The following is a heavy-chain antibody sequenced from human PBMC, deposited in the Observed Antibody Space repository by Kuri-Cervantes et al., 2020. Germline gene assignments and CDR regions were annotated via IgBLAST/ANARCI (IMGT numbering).Heavy chain of an antibody. V-gene: IGHV4-30-4*01. CDR3: AGGSGYPAFDI. CDR1: GGSISSGDYY. D-gene: IGHD3-22*01. Sequence: SETLSLTCTVSGGSISSGDYYWSWIRQPPGKGLEWIGYIYYSGSIYYNPSLKSRVTISVDTSKNQFSLKLSSVTAADTAVYYCAGGSGYPAFDIWGQGTMVTVSS. CDR2: IYYSGSI. J-gene: IGHJ3*02.